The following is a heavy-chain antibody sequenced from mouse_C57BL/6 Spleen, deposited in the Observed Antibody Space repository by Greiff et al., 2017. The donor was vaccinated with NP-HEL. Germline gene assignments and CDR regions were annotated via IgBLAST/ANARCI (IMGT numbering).Heavy chain of an antibody. D-gene: IGHD2-4*01. Sequence: QVQLKQPGAELVRPGSSVKLSCKASGYTFTSYWMHWVKQRPIQGLEWIGNIDPSDSETHYNQKFKDKATLTVDKSSSTAYMQLSSLTSEDSAVYYCARDYDYGGWYFDVWGTGTTVTVSS. CDR1: GYTFTSYW. CDR2: IDPSDSET. J-gene: IGHJ1*03. V-gene: IGHV1-52*01. CDR3: ARDYDYGGWYFDV.